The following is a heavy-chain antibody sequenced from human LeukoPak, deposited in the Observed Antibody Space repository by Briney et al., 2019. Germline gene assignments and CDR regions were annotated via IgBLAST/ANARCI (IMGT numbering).Heavy chain of an antibody. CDR2: ISGSGGST. V-gene: IGHV3-23*01. CDR1: GFTFSSYA. D-gene: IGHD6-13*01. J-gene: IGHJ4*02. Sequence: GGSLRLSCAASGFTFSSYAVSWVRQAPGKGLECVSAISGSGGSTYYADSVKGRFTISRDNSKNTLYLQMNSLRAEDTAVYYCAKDHSSSWYGGEGYWGQGTLVTVSS. CDR3: AKDHSSSWYGGEGY.